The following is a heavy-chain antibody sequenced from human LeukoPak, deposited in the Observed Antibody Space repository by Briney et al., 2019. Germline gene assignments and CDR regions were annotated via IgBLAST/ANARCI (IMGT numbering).Heavy chain of an antibody. CDR3: AKDWLSYSYGRFDY. CDR2: INWNGGST. J-gene: IGHJ4*02. CDR1: GFTFDDYG. Sequence: GGSLRLSCAASGFTFDDYGMSWVRQAPGKGLEWVSGINWNGGSTGYADSVKGRFTISRDNAKNSLYLQMNSLRAEDTALYYCAKDWLSYSYGRFDYWGQGTLVTVSS. D-gene: IGHD5-18*01. V-gene: IGHV3-20*04.